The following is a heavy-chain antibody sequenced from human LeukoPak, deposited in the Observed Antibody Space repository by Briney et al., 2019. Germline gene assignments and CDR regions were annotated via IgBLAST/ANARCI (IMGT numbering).Heavy chain of an antibody. CDR2: MNPNSGNT. J-gene: IGHJ4*02. Sequence: GASVKVSCKASGYTFTSYDINWVRQATGQGLEWMGWMNPNSGNTGYAQKFQGRVTMTRNTSISTAYMELSSLRSEDTAVYYCARGPVLSRFDGGGIVGATIGYWGQGTLVTVSS. CDR1: GYTFTSYD. D-gene: IGHD1-26*01. V-gene: IGHV1-8*01. CDR3: ARGPVLSRFDGGGIVGATIGY.